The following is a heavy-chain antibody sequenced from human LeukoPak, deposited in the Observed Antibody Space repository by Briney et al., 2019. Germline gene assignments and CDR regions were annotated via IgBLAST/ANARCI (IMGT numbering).Heavy chain of an antibody. J-gene: IGHJ4*02. V-gene: IGHV3-23*01. CDR2: IGGRDGST. Sequence: GGSLRLSCAASEFTFSSYGMSWVRQAPGKGLEWVSAIGGRDGSTYYADSVKGRFTISRDNSKNTLYVQMNSLRAEDTAVYYCAKGHYYGSGSLDYWGQGTLVTVSS. D-gene: IGHD3-10*01. CDR1: EFTFSSYG. CDR3: AKGHYYGSGSLDY.